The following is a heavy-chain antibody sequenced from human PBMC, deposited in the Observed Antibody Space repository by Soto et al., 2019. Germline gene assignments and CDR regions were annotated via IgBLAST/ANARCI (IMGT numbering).Heavy chain of an antibody. D-gene: IGHD3-10*01. Sequence: SETLSLTCTVSGDSISTEGYYWGWIRQHAGKGLEWIGYIYYSGTTYYNPSLKSRPTISIDTAENQFSLELSSVTAADTAVYYCARGGDEYYFDYWGQGTLVTVSS. J-gene: IGHJ4*02. CDR2: IYYSGTT. V-gene: IGHV4-31*03. CDR3: ARGGDEYYFDY. CDR1: GDSISTEGYY.